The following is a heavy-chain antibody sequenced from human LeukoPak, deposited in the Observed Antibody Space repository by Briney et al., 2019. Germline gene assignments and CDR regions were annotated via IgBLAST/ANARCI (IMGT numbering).Heavy chain of an antibody. CDR2: ISGSGGST. J-gene: IGHJ2*01. D-gene: IGHD5-18*01. CDR3: AKSDVDTAMVPHYWYFDL. Sequence: GGSLRLSCAASGFTFSSYAMSWGRQAPGKGLGWVSAISGSGGSTYYADSVKGRFTISRDNSKNTLYLQMNSLRAEDTAVYYCAKSDVDTAMVPHYWYFDLWGRGTLVTVSS. CDR1: GFTFSSYA. V-gene: IGHV3-23*01.